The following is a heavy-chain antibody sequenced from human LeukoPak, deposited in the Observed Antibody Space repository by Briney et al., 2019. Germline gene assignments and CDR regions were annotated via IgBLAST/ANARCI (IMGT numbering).Heavy chain of an antibody. CDR1: DGSISSYY. CDR2: IYYSGST. CDR3: ARQYRYSVTAGPFDY. Sequence: SETLSLTCTVSDGSISSYYWSWIRQPPGKGLEWIGYIYYSGSTNYNPSLKSRVTISVDTSKNQFSLKLSSVTAADTAVYYCARQYRYSVTAGPFDYWGQGTLVTVSS. J-gene: IGHJ4*02. V-gene: IGHV4-59*08. D-gene: IGHD6-13*01.